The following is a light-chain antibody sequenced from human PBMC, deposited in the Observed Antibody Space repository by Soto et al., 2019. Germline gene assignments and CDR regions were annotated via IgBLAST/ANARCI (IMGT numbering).Light chain of an antibody. J-gene: IGKJ2*01. V-gene: IGKV1-5*01. CDR1: QSISSW. CDR3: QQYNSYSYT. Sequence: DIQMTQSPSTLYASVGDRVTITCRASQSISSWLAWYQQKPGKAPKLLIYDASSLESGVPSRFSGSGSGTEFTLTISSLHPEDFAPYSCQQYNSYSYTFGQGTKLEIK. CDR2: DAS.